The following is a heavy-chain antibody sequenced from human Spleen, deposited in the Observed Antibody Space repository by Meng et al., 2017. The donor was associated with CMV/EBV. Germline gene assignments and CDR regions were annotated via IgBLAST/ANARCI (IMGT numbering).Heavy chain of an antibody. CDR1: GFSLSTSGGG. D-gene: IGHD5-24*01. Sequence: SGFSLSTSGGGVGWIRQPPGKALEWLALIYWNDDKRYSPSLKSRLTITKDTSKNQVVLTMTNMDPVDTATYYCAHRSRRDGYNHPFDYWGQGTLVTVSS. CDR2: IYWNDDK. J-gene: IGHJ4*02. V-gene: IGHV2-5*01. CDR3: AHRSRRDGYNHPFDY.